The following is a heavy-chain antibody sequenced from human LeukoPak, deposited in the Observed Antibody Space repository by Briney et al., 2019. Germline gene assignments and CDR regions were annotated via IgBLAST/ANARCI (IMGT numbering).Heavy chain of an antibody. V-gene: IGHV3-30*18. CDR3: AKDGGRWLVQGGFDY. J-gene: IGHJ4*02. CDR2: ISYDGSNK. Sequence: GGSLRLSCAASGFTFSSYGMHWVRQAPGKGLEWVAVISYDGSNKYYADSVKGRFTISRDNSKNTLYLQMNSLRAEDTAVYYCAKDGGRWLVQGGFDYWGQGTLVTVSS. CDR1: GFTFSSYG. D-gene: IGHD6-19*01.